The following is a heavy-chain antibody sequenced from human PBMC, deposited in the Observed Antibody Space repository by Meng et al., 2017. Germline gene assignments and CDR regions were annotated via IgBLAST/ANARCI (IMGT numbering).Heavy chain of an antibody. V-gene: IGHV3-30*16. CDR3: ARDFDY. CDR2: ITKDGSRK. CDR1: GFIFSNYE. Sequence: QVQVVESGGDVVPPGRSLTLSCAASGFIFSNYEMHWVRQAPGKGLEWVACITKDGSRKYYLGSVRGRFTISRDNSKNTPYLEMNSLRSEDTALYYCARDFDYWGQGTLVTVSS. J-gene: IGHJ4*02.